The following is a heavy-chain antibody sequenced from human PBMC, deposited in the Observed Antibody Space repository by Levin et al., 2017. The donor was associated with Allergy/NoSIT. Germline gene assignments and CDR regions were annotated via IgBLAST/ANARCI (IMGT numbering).Heavy chain of an antibody. V-gene: IGHV3-7*04. CDR1: RFTFSSYW. CDR2: IKQEGDDK. CDR3: ARGPPSSYGDHVDY. Sequence: GGSLRLSCAASRFTFSSYWMTWVRQAPGKGLEWVANIKQEGDDKYYVDSVKGRFTISRDNAKNSLYLQMNSLGAEDTAVYYCARGPPSSYGDHVDYWGQGTLVTVSS. D-gene: IGHD4-17*01. J-gene: IGHJ4*02.